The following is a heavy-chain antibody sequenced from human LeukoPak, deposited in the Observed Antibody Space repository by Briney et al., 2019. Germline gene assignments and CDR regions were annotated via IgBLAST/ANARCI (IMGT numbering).Heavy chain of an antibody. CDR3: AREILAPGKTHDY. V-gene: IGHV3-74*01. Sequence: GGSLRLSCAASGFTFSNYNMNWVRQAPGKGLVWVSRINDDGSATFYADSVKGRFTISRDNAKNTLFLQINSLRAEDTAVYYCAREILAPGKTHDYWGQGTLVTVSS. CDR1: GFTFSNYN. CDR2: INDDGSAT. J-gene: IGHJ4*02.